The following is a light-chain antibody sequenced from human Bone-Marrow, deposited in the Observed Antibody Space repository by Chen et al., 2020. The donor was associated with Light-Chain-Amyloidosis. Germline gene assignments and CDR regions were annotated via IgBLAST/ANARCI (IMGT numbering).Light chain of an antibody. CDR1: SSDVGGYHY. Sequence: QSALTQPPSASGSPGQSVTLSCAGTSSDVGGYHYVSWYQQHPGKAPKLMIYEVTKRPSGVPDRFSGSKAGNTASLTVSGLQAEDEADYYCSSYGGSNNLLFGGGTKVTVL. CDR2: EVT. V-gene: IGLV2-8*01. J-gene: IGLJ2*01. CDR3: SSYGGSNNLL.